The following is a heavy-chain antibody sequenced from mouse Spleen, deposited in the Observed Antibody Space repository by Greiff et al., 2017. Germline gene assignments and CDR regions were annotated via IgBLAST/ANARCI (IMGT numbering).Heavy chain of an antibody. CDR1: GYTFTDYY. Sequence: EVQLQQSGPELVKPGASVKISCKASGYTFTDYYMNWVKQSHGKSLEWIGDINPNNGGTSYNQKFKGKATLTVDKSSSTAYMELRSLTSEDSAVYYCARSPYYGYRYYAMDYWGQGTSVTVSS. CDR3: ARSPYYGYRYYAMDY. D-gene: IGHD1-2*01. V-gene: IGHV1-26*01. J-gene: IGHJ4*01. CDR2: INPNNGGT.